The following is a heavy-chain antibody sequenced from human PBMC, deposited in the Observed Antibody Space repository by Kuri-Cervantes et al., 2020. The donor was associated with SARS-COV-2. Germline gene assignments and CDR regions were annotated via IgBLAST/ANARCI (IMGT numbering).Heavy chain of an antibody. D-gene: IGHD1-7*01. CDR2: ISYDGSNK. J-gene: IGHJ4*02. Sequence: GGSLRLSCAASGFTFSSYAMHWVRQAPGKGLEWVAVISYDGSNKYYADSVKGRFTISRDNSKNMLYLQMNSLRAEDTAVYYCARGERYNWNYVADYWGQGTLVTVSS. CDR1: GFTFSSYA. V-gene: IGHV3-30*04. CDR3: ARGERYNWNYVADY.